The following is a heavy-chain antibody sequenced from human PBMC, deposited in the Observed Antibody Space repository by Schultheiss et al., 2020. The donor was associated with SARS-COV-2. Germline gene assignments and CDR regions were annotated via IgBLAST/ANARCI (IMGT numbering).Heavy chain of an antibody. CDR1: GFTFSSYG. D-gene: IGHD6-6*01. V-gene: IGHV3-30*03. CDR3: ATQSIAARGGSDAFDI. Sequence: SLKISCAASGFTFSSYGMHWVRQAPGKGLEWVAVISYDGSNKYYADSVKGRFTISRDNSKNTLYLQMNSLRAEDTAVYYCATQSIAARGGSDAFDIWGQGTMVTVSS. CDR2: ISYDGSNK. J-gene: IGHJ3*02.